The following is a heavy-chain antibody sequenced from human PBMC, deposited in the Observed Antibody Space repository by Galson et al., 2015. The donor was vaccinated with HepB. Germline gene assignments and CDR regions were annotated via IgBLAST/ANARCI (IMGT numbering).Heavy chain of an antibody. J-gene: IGHJ6*03. V-gene: IGHV3-21*01. Sequence: SLRLSCAASGFTFSTYSMNWVRQAPGKGLEWVSSISSTSTYIYYADSVKGRFTISRDNAKNSLSLQMNSLMAEDTALYYCARLRGYSDGGYFYYYMDVWGKGTTVTVPS. CDR2: ISSTSTYI. D-gene: IGHD5-18*01. CDR3: ARLRGYSDGGYFYYYMDV. CDR1: GFTFSTYS.